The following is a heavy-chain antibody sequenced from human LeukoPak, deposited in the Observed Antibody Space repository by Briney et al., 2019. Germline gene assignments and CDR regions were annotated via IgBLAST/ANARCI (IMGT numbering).Heavy chain of an antibody. J-gene: IGHJ5*02. V-gene: IGHV1-2*02. CDR1: GYSFTDYY. D-gene: IGHD2-21*01. CDR2: INPNSGGT. CDR3: ARADRLHGGPYLIGP. Sequence: ASVKVFCKTSGYSFTDYYMHWVRQAPGQGLEWMGWINPNSGGTSAVQKFQGRVTMTRDTSITTVYMEVSWLTSDDTAIYYCARADRLHGGPYLIGPWGQGTLVTVSS.